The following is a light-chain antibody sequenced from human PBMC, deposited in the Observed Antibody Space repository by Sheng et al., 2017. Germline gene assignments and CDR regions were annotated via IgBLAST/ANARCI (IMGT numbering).Light chain of an antibody. CDR1: RSVSSY. CDR2: DAS. Sequence: EIVLTQSPATLSVSPGDSATLSCRASRSVSSYLAWYQHKPGRAPRLLIYDASNRATGVPARFSGSGSGTDFTLTISSLEPEDFAVYYCQQRSNWLFGQGTRLEIK. CDR3: QQRSNWL. V-gene: IGKV3-11*01. J-gene: IGKJ5*01.